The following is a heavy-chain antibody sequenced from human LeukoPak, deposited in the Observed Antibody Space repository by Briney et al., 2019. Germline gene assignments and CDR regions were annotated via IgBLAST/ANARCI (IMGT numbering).Heavy chain of an antibody. Sequence: PGGSLRLSCAASGFTVSSNYMSWIRQPPGKGLEWIGYIYYSGSTNYNPSLKSRVTISVDTSKNQFSLKLSSVTAADTAVYYCARLGSTDGEFDPWGQGTLVTVSS. CDR2: IYYSGST. CDR3: ARLGSTDGEFDP. V-gene: IGHV4-59*08. CDR1: GFTVSSNY. J-gene: IGHJ5*02. D-gene: IGHD1-26*01.